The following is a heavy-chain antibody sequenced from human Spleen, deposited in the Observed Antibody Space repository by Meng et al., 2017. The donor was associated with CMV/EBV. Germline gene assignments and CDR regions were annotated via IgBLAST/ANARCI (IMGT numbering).Heavy chain of an antibody. CDR2: IHYSGST. D-gene: IGHD4-23*01. CDR3: ARLGTTVVTPLDY. V-gene: IGHV4-61*01. J-gene: IGHJ4*02. CDR1: GSSVSSGNYY. Sequence: SETLSLTCTVSGSSVSSGNYYWSWIRQPPGKGLEWIGYIHYSGSTNYNSSLKSRVTISVDTSRNQFSLKLSSVTAADTAAYYCARLGTTVVTPLDYWGQGTLVTVSS.